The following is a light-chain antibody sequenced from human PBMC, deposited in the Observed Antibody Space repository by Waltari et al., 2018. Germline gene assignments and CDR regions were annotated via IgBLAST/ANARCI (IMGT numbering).Light chain of an antibody. V-gene: IGKV3-20*01. CDR2: GAS. CDR1: QSVRRF. J-gene: IGKJ1*01. CDR3: QKYGSLPAT. Sequence: EIVLTQSPGTLSLSPGERATLSCRASQSVRRFLAWYQQKPGQAPRLLIYGASSRATGIPDRFSGSGFGTDFSLTISRLEPEDFAVYYCQKYGSLPATFGQGTKVEIK.